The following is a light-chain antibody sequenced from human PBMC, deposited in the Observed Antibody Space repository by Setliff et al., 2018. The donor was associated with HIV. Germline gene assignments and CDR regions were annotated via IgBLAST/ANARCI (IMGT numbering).Light chain of an antibody. V-gene: IGLV2-11*01. CDR3: CSYAGSNSLV. J-gene: IGLJ2*01. CDR2: DVD. CDR1: SSDIGGYKY. Sequence: QSALTQPRSVSGSPGQSVTISCTGSSSDIGGYKYVSWYQQHPGKAPKLLIYDVDRRPSGVPDRLSGSKSGNTASLTISGLHVEDEADYYCCSYAGSNSLVFGGGTQLTVL.